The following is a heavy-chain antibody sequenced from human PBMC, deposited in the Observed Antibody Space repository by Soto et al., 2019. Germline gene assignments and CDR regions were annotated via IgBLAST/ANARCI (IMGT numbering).Heavy chain of an antibody. CDR1: GFTFSSYW. Sequence: GGSLRLSCAASGFTFSSYWMHWVHQAPGKGLVWVSRINSDGSSTSYADSVKGRFTISRDNAKNTLYLQMNSLRAEDTAVFFFARDAGCSSTSCYVGGMDVWGQGTTVTVSS. V-gene: IGHV3-74*01. CDR2: INSDGSST. D-gene: IGHD2-2*01. J-gene: IGHJ6*02. CDR3: ARDAGCSSTSCYVGGMDV.